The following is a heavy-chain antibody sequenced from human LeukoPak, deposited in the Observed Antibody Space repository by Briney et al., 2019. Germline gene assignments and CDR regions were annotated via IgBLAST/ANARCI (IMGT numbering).Heavy chain of an antibody. CDR3: ARRRTPNRDFDY. J-gene: IGHJ4*02. Sequence: GESLKISCKGSGYTVTNYWIGWVRQMPGKGLEWMGIIYPGDSDTKYSPSFQGQVIISADKSISTAYLQWSSLKASDTAMYYCARRRTPNRDFDYWGQGTLVTVSS. CDR2: IYPGDSDT. CDR1: GYTVTNYW. V-gene: IGHV5-51*01.